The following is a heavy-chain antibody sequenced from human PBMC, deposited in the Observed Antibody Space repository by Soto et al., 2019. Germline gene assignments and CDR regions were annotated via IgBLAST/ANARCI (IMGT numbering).Heavy chain of an antibody. CDR1: GGSFIVYY. CDR3: ARGRSVRFLEWSLSSYYYMDV. J-gene: IGHJ6*03. CDR2: INHSGST. D-gene: IGHD3-3*01. Sequence: LSLTCDVYGGSFIVYYCSWIRQPPGKGLEWIGEINHSGSTNYNPSLKSRVTISVDTSKNQFSLKLSSVTAADTAVYYCARGRSVRFLEWSLSSYYYMDVWGKGTTVTVSS. V-gene: IGHV4-34*01.